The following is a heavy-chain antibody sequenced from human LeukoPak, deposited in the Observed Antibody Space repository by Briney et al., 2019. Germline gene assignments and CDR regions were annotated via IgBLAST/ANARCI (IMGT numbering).Heavy chain of an antibody. CDR3: ARSGVLTGLWSYYYYYYMDV. V-gene: IGHV1-2*02. J-gene: IGHJ6*03. D-gene: IGHD3-9*01. Sequence: GASVKVSCKASGYIFTDYYMYWVRQAPGQGLEWMGWINPNSGGTNYAQKFQGRVTMTRDTSISTAYMELSSVRSDDTAVYYCARSGVLTGLWSYYYYYYMDVWGKGTTVTISS. CDR1: GYIFTDYY. CDR2: INPNSGGT.